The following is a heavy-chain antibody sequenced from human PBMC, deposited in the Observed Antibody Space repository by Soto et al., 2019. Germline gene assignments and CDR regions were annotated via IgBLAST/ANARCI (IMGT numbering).Heavy chain of an antibody. V-gene: IGHV4-59*12. J-gene: IGHJ5*02. D-gene: IGHD3-3*01. Sequence: PGKGLEWIGYIYYSGITDSNPSLKSRLTISVDTSKNQFSLNLGSVTAADTAVYYCARIYDFWSGYYWFDPWGQGTLVTAPQ. CDR3: ARIYDFWSGYYWFDP. CDR2: IYYSGIT.